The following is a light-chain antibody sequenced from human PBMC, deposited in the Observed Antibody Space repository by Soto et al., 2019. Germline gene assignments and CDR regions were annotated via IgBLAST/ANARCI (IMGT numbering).Light chain of an antibody. J-gene: IGLJ1*01. V-gene: IGLV2-8*01. CDR3: KSYAGSNTYV. Sequence: QSALTQPASVSGSPGQSITISCTGSGRDIGAYDFVSWYQHHPGKAPRLIIYEVVQRPSGVPDRFSGSKSGNTASLTVSGLQAADEADYFCKSYAGSNTYVFGSGTKLTVL. CDR1: GRDIGAYDF. CDR2: EVV.